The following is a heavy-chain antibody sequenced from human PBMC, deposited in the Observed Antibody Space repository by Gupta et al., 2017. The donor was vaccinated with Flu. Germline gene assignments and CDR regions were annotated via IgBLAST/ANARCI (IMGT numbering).Heavy chain of an antibody. CDR3: AKPIWSGFYHALDA. J-gene: IGHJ6*02. Sequence: RQAPGKGLDWVAVMWYDGSIIYHSDSVKGRFTISRDNSKNTLYLQMTSLRVEDTAVYYCAKPIWSGFYHALDAWGRGTTVTVS. V-gene: IGHV3-33*06. D-gene: IGHD3-3*01. CDR2: MWYDGSII.